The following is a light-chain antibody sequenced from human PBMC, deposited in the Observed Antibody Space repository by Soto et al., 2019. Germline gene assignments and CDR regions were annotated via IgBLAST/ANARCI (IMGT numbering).Light chain of an antibody. Sequence: DIQMTQSPSSLSASVGDRVTITCRASQSISSYLNWYQQKPGKAPKVLIYAASNLQSGVPSRFSGSGSGTEFTLTISSLQPDDFATYYCQQYNTYSRTFGQGTKVDIK. V-gene: IGKV1-5*01. J-gene: IGKJ1*01. CDR1: QSISSY. CDR3: QQYNTYSRT. CDR2: AAS.